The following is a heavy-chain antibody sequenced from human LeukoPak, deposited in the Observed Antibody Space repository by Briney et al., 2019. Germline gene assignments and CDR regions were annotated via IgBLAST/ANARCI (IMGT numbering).Heavy chain of an antibody. CDR3: ASDTVTTSGGMDV. CDR2: ISSGSSYI. J-gene: IGHJ6*04. CDR1: GFTFSSYS. D-gene: IGHD4-17*01. Sequence: PGGSLRLSCAASGFTFSSYSMNWVRQAPGKGLEWVSSISSGSSYIYYADSVKGRFAISRDNAKNSLYLQMNSLRAEDTAVYYCASDTVTTSGGMDVWGKGTTVTVSS. V-gene: IGHV3-21*01.